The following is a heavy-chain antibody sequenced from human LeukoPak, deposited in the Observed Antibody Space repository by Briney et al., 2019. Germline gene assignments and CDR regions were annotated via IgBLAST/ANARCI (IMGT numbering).Heavy chain of an antibody. J-gene: IGHJ6*03. V-gene: IGHV3-48*03. CDR2: ISRSGSTI. CDR3: ASYGSGSYFPYYYYYYMDV. CDR1: GFTFSSYE. Sequence: GRSLRLSCAASGFTFSSYEMNWVRQAPGKGREWGSYISRSGSTIYYADSVKGRFTTSRDNAKNSLYLQMNSLRAEDTAVYYCASYGSGSYFPYYYYYYMDVWGKGTTVTISS. D-gene: IGHD3-10*01.